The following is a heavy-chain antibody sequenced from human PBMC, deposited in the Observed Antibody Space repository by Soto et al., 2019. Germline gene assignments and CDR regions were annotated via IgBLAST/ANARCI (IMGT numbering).Heavy chain of an antibody. V-gene: IGHV4-31*03. J-gene: IGHJ5*02. CDR1: GGSISSGGYY. CDR3: ERGSGSGWINTWFDP. D-gene: IGHD6-19*01. Sequence: QVQLQESGPGLVKPSQTLSLTCTVSGGSISSGGYYWSWIRQHPGKGLEWIGYIYYSGSTYYNPYLKSRVTLSVDTSKNQFALKLSSVTAADTAVYYCERGSGSGWINTWFDPWGQGTLVTVSS. CDR2: IYYSGST.